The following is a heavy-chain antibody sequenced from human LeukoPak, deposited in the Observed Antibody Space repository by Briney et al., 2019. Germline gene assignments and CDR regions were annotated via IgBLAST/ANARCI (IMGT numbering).Heavy chain of an antibody. J-gene: IGHJ4*02. D-gene: IGHD3-22*01. CDR1: GYTFTSYG. CDR2: TSAYNGNT. V-gene: IGHV1-18*01. Sequence: ASVKVSCKASGYTFTSYGISWVRQAPGQGLEWMGWTSAYNGNTNYAQKLQGRVTMTTDTSTGTAYMELRSLRSDDTAVYYCARDQYPYYYDSSGYYPDYWGQGTLVTVSS. CDR3: ARDQYPYYYDSSGYYPDY.